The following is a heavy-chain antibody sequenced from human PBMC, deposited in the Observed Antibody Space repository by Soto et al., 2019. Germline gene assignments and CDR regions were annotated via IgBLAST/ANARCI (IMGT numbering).Heavy chain of an antibody. CDR1: GYAFSQFY. CDR3: ARESGGTTATLDYYYFYMDV. V-gene: IGHV1-2*04. D-gene: IGHD4-17*01. J-gene: IGHJ6*03. Sequence: QVQLVESGAEVKKPGASVKVSCKASGYAFSQFYIHWMRQAPGQGLEWMGWINPNRGSTKFAQKFQGWATMTRDKSIKTVYMELSGLKSDATAVYYCARESGGTTATLDYYYFYMDVWGKGTTVTVSS. CDR2: INPNRGST.